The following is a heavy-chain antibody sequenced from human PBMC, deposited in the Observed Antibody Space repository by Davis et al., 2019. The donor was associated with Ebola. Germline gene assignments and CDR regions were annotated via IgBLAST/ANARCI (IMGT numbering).Heavy chain of an antibody. CDR3: AREGRSGTNGVCCDAFDI. J-gene: IGHJ3*02. V-gene: IGHV1-2*04. Sequence: ASVKVSCKASGYTFTGYYMHWVRQAPGQGLERMGWINPNSGGTNYAQKFQGWVTMTRDTSISTAYMELSRLRSDDTAVYYCAREGRSGTNGVCCDAFDIWGQGTMVTVSS. CDR2: INPNSGGT. CDR1: GYTFTGYY. D-gene: IGHD2-8*01.